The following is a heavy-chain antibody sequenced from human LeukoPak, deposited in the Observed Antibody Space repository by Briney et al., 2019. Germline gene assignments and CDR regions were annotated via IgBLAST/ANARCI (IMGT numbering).Heavy chain of an antibody. Sequence: SETLSLTCSVSAGSISSYYWSWIRQPPGKGLEWIGYIYYSGSTNYNPSLKSRVTISVDTSKNQFSLKLSSVTAADTAVYYCARTTYDSSGYYYYFDYWGQGILVTVSS. V-gene: IGHV4-59*08. J-gene: IGHJ4*02. D-gene: IGHD3-22*01. CDR2: IYYSGST. CDR3: ARTTYDSSGYYYYFDY. CDR1: AGSISSYY.